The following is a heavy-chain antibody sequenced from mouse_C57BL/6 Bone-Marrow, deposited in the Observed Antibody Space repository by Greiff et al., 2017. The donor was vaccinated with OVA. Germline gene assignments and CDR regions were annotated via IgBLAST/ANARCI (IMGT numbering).Heavy chain of an antibody. Sequence: EVKLQESGGGLVQPGGSMKLSCAASGFTFSDAWMDWVRQSPEKGLEWVAEIRNKANNHATYYAESVKGRFTISRDDSKSSVYLQMNSLRAEDTGIYYCTRGKNSSGSWFAYWGQGTLVTVSA. CDR1: GFTFSDAW. J-gene: IGHJ3*01. V-gene: IGHV6-6*01. CDR3: TRGKNSSGSWFAY. CDR2: IRNKANNHAT. D-gene: IGHD3-2*02.